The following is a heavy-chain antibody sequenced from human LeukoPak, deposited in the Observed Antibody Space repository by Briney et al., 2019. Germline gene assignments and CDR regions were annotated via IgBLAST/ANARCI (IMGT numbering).Heavy chain of an antibody. CDR2: IYYSGST. Sequence: SETLSLTCTVSGGSISSYYWSWIRQPPGKGLEWIGYIYYSGSTNYNPSLKSRVTISVDTSKNQFSLKLSSVTAADTAVYYCARECLGYFSGGSCYCHYGMDVWGQGTTVTVSS. CDR1: GGSISSYY. D-gene: IGHD2-15*01. J-gene: IGHJ6*02. CDR3: ARECLGYFSGGSCYCHYGMDV. V-gene: IGHV4-59*01.